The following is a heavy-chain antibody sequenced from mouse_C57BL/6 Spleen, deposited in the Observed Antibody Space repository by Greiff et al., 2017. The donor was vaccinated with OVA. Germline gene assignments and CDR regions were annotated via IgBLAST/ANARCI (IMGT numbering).Heavy chain of an antibody. CDR3: ARHYDYDGFAY. Sequence: VQLQQPGAELVMPGASVKLSCKASGYTFTSYWMHWVKQRPGQGLEWIGEIDPSDGDTNYNQKFKGKATLTVDKSSSTAYMQLSSLTSEDSAVDYCARHYDYDGFAYWGQGTLVTVSA. CDR1: GYTFTSYW. J-gene: IGHJ3*01. D-gene: IGHD2-4*01. V-gene: IGHV1-69*01. CDR2: IDPSDGDT.